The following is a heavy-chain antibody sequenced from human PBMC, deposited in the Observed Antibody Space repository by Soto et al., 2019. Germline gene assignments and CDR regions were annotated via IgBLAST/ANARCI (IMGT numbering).Heavy chain of an antibody. CDR1: GGSFSGYY. CDR3: ARRTTPVWYFDY. Sequence: QVQLQQWGAGLLKPSETLSLTCAVYGGSFSGYYWSWVRQPPGKGLEWIGEINHSGSTNYNPSLKSRVTISVDTSKNQFSLKLGSVTAADTAVYYCARRTTPVWYFDYWGQGTLVTVSS. J-gene: IGHJ4*02. D-gene: IGHD4-17*01. V-gene: IGHV4-34*01. CDR2: INHSGST.